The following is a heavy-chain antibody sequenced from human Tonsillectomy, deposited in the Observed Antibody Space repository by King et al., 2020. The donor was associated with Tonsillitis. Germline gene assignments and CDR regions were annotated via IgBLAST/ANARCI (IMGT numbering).Heavy chain of an antibody. CDR2: IDPSDSYT. D-gene: IGHD1-26*01. V-gene: IGHV5-10-1*03. CDR1: GYSFTNYW. Sequence: VQLVESGAEVKKPGESLRISCKGSGYSFTNYWISWVRQMPGKGLEWMGRIDPSDSYTDYSPSFQGHVTISADKSIITAYLQWSSLKASDTAMYYCARHLVRVETYMDVWGKGTTVTVSS. CDR3: ARHLVRVETYMDV. J-gene: IGHJ6*03.